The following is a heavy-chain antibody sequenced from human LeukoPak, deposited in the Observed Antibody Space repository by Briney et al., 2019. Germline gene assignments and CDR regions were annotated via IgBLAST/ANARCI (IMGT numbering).Heavy chain of an antibody. CDR2: INPNSGGT. J-gene: IGHJ5*02. V-gene: IGHV1-2*02. CDR1: GYTFTGYY. CDR3: ASGAKGDYVWGSYRLNWFDP. Sequence: ASVKVSCKASGYTFTGYYMYWVRQAPGQGLVWMGWINPNSGGTNYAQKFQGRVTMTRDTSISTAYMELSRLRSDDTAVYYCASGAKGDYVWGSYRLNWFDPWGQGTLVTVSS. D-gene: IGHD3-16*02.